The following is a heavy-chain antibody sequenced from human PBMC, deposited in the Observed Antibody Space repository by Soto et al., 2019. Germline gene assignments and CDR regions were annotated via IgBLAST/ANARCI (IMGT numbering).Heavy chain of an antibody. D-gene: IGHD3-22*01. CDR1: SGSFSGYY. CDR2: ISHSGST. V-gene: IGHV4-34*01. Sequence: QVQLQQWGAGLLKPSETLSLRCVVNSGSFSGYYWTWIRQTPGKGLEWIGEISHSGSTNYNPSLMSRVTMSADTSKKQFSLRLSSVTAADTALCFCARGYESSRRYLPLPDYWGQGTLVTVSS. CDR3: ARGYESSRRYLPLPDY. J-gene: IGHJ4*02.